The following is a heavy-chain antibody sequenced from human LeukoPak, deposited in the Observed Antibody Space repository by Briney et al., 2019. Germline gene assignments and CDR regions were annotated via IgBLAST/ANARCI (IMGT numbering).Heavy chain of an antibody. CDR3: ARHSDRTAYTAKGFDY. V-gene: IGHV4-39*01. CDR1: GGSISSSDHS. D-gene: IGHD2-21*02. CDR2: IYYSGTT. Sequence: SETLSLTCSVSGGSISSSDHSWGWIRQPPGKGLEWIGSIYYSGTTYYNPSLKSRVTISVDMSKNQFSLKLSSVTAADTAVYYCARHSDRTAYTAKGFDYWGQGTPLTVSS. J-gene: IGHJ4*02.